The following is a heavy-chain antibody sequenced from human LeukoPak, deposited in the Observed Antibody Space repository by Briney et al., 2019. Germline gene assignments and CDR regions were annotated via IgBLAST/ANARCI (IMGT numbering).Heavy chain of an antibody. V-gene: IGHV1-46*01. CDR2: INPSGGST. CDR1: GYTFTSYY. D-gene: IGHD3-3*01. Sequence: ASVKVSCKASGYTFTSYYMHWVRQAPGQGLEWMGIINPSGGSTSYAQKFQGRVTMTRDTSTSTVYMELSSLRSEDTAVYYCAREKYDFWSGYSFDYWGQGTLVTVSS. CDR3: AREKYDFWSGYSFDY. J-gene: IGHJ4*02.